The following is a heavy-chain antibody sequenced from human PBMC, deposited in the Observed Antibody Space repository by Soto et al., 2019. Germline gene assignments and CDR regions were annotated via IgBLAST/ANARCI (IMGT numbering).Heavy chain of an antibody. CDR2: ISDSGGTT. CDR1: GFTFSYYA. V-gene: IGHV3-23*01. CDR3: AKDATGSNGWYSFDY. D-gene: IGHD6-19*01. J-gene: IGHJ4*02. Sequence: SLRLSYAASGFTFSYYAMGWVRQAPGKGLEWVSVISDSGGTTYYTDSVKGRFTISRDNSKNTLYLQMSSLRAEDTAIYYCAKDATGSNGWYSFDYSGQASMTTFSS.